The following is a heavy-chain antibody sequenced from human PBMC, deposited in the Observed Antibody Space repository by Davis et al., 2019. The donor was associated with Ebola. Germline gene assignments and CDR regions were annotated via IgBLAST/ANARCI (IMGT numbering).Heavy chain of an antibody. Sequence: PGGSLRLSCAASGFTFSSYSMNWVRQAPGRGLEWLSSITSSSSYIYYADSVRGRFTISRDNAKNSLYLQMNSLRADDTAVYYCAKDPFYYYDSSGYYYFDYYGMDVWGKGTTVTVSS. CDR2: ITSSSSYI. V-gene: IGHV3-21*01. CDR1: GFTFSSYS. CDR3: AKDPFYYYDSSGYYYFDYYGMDV. D-gene: IGHD3-22*01. J-gene: IGHJ6*04.